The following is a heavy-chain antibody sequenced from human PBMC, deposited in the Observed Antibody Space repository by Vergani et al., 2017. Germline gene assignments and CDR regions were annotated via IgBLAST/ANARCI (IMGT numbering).Heavy chain of an antibody. V-gene: IGHV4-34*01. CDR3: ARGGGSYFILRYFDL. D-gene: IGHD1-26*01. CDR2: INHSGST. Sequence: QVQLQQWGAGLLKPSETLSLTCAVYGGSFSGYYWSWIRQPPGKGLEWSGEINHSGSTNYNPSLKSRVTIAVDKSKNQCSLKLSSVAAADTAVYYCARGGGSYFILRYFDLWGRGTLVTVSS. J-gene: IGHJ2*01. CDR1: GGSFSGYY.